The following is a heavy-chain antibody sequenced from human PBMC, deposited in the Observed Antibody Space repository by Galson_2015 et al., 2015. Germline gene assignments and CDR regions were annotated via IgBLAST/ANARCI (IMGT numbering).Heavy chain of an antibody. Sequence: SLRLSCAVSGFTFSDYWMHWVRQVPGNGLVWVSRMDRDGSYRDYADSVKGRFTISRDNVKETLFLQMNSLRAEDTAVYYCVRGSNDWHGIDRWGQGTLVSVSS. V-gene: IGHV3-74*01. J-gene: IGHJ4*02. CDR3: VRGSNDWHGIDR. CDR2: MDRDGSYR. CDR1: GFTFSDYW. D-gene: IGHD6-19*01.